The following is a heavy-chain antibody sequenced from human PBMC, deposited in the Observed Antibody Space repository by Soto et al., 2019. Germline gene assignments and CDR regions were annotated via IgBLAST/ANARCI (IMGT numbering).Heavy chain of an antibody. V-gene: IGHV4-59*01. D-gene: IGHD3-10*01. Sequence: SETLSLTCTVSGGSISSYYWSWIRQPPGKGLEWIGNIYYSGSTTYNPSLKSRVTISVDTSKNQFSLRLSSVTAADTAVYYCATQTANFYGSGSYYLPFDYWGQGTLVTVSS. CDR3: ATQTANFYGSGSYYLPFDY. CDR1: GGSISSYY. CDR2: IYYSGST. J-gene: IGHJ4*02.